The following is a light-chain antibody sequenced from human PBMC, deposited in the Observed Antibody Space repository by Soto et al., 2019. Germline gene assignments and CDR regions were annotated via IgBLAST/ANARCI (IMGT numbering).Light chain of an antibody. CDR1: QSVRSGS. Sequence: PGEGATLSCRASQSVRSGSLAWYQQKPGQAPRLLIYGASSRATDIPDRFSGSGYGTDFILTISRLEPEDFAVYYCQHYADSPHTFGQGTKLEI. CDR2: GAS. V-gene: IGKV3-20*01. CDR3: QHYADSPHT. J-gene: IGKJ2*01.